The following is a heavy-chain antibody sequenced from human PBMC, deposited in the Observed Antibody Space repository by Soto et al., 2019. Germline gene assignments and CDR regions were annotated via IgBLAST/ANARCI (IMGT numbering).Heavy chain of an antibody. V-gene: IGHV4-61*08. J-gene: IGHJ4*02. D-gene: IGHD6-6*01. CDR1: GGSISSGGYY. CDR3: ARTPFRAAARPDV. Sequence: PSETLSLTCTVSGGSISSGGYYWSWIRQHPGKELEWIGYIYYSGSTNYNPSLKSRVTISLDTSKNQFSLILTSVTAADTAVYYCARTPFRAAARPDVWGQGTLVTVSS. CDR2: IYYSGST.